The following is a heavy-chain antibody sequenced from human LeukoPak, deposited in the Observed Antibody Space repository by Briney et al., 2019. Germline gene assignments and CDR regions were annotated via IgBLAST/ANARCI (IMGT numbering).Heavy chain of an antibody. V-gene: IGHV1-18*01. Sequence: ASVKVSCKASGYTFTSYGISWVRQAPGQGLEWMGWISAYNGNTNYAQKLQGRVTMTTDTSTSTAYMELRSLRSDDTAVYYCARDLRQSGDYYNWFDPWDQGTLVTVSS. CDR3: ARDLRQSGDYYNWFDP. CDR1: GYTFTSYG. CDR2: ISAYNGNT. D-gene: IGHD3-22*01. J-gene: IGHJ5*02.